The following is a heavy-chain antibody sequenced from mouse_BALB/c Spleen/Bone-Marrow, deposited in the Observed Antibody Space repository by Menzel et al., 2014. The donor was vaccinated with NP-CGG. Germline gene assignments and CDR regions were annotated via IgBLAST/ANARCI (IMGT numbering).Heavy chain of an antibody. J-gene: IGHJ2*01. V-gene: IGHV1-14*01. CDR3: AGDYDVNFDY. D-gene: IGHD2-4*01. CDR1: GYTFTSYV. Sequence: EVKLMESGPELVKPGASVKMSCKASGYTFTSYVMHWVKQKPGQGLEWIGHINPYNDGTKYNEKFKGKATLTSDKSSSTAYMELSSLTSEDSAVYYCAGDYDVNFDYWGQGTTLTVSS. CDR2: INPYNDGT.